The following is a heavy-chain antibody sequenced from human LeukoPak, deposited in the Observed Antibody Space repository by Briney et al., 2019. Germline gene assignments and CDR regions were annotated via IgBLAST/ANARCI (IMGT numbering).Heavy chain of an antibody. D-gene: IGHD1-26*01. CDR3: ARHPSGSQFDY. CDR1: GGSISSYY. J-gene: IGHJ4*02. V-gene: IGHV4-59*01. CDR2: IYYSGST. Sequence: SETLSLTCTVSGGSISSYYWSWIRQPPGKGLEWIGYIYYSGSTNYNPSLKSRVTISVDTSKNQFSLKLSSVTAADTAVYYCARHPSGSQFDYWGQGALVTVSS.